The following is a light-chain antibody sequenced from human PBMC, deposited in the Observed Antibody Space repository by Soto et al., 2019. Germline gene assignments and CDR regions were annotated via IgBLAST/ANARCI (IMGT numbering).Light chain of an antibody. Sequence: DIQMTQSPSSLSASVGDRVTITCRASQGISSYLAWYQQKLGKVPKLLLSAASTLHAGVPSRFSGSGSGTDFTLTISRLQHEDVETYYCQKYSSVITFGQGTRLEIK. CDR1: QGISSY. CDR2: AAS. J-gene: IGKJ5*01. V-gene: IGKV1-27*01. CDR3: QKYSSVIT.